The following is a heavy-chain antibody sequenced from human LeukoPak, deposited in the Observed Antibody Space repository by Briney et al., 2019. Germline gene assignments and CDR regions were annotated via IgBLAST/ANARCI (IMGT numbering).Heavy chain of an antibody. CDR2: IYYSGST. CDR1: GGSISSYY. V-gene: IGHV4-59*12. CDR3: ARGLGRYSGYDSYY. Sequence: PSETLSLTCTVSGGSISSYYWSWIRQPPGKGLEWIGYIYYSGSTNYHPSLKSRVTISVDTSKNQFSLKLSSVTAADTAVYYCARGLGRYSGYDSYYWGQGTLVTVSS. D-gene: IGHD5-12*01. J-gene: IGHJ4*02.